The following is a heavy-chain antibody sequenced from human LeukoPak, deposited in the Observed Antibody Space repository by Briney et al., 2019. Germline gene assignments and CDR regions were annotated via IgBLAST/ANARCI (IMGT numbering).Heavy chain of an antibody. V-gene: IGHV3-33*01. CDR2: IRFDGSNK. D-gene: IGHD2-15*01. CDR3: ARKRWSSGGVLDY. CDR1: GFTFSSYG. J-gene: IGHJ4*02. Sequence: PGGSLRLSCAASGFTFSSYGMHWVRQAPGKGLEGVAFIRFDGSNKYYADSVKGRLTIFRDNSKNTLYLQMSSLRAEDTAVYYCARKRWSSGGVLDYWGQGTLVTVSS.